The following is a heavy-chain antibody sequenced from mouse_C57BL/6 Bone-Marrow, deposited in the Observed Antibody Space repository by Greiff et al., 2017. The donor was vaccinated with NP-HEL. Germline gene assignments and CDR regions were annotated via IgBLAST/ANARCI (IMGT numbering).Heavy chain of an antibody. CDR2: IDPNSGGT. V-gene: IGHV1-72*01. CDR1: GYTFTSYW. Sequence: VQLQQPGAELVKPGASVKLSCKASGYTFTSYWMHWVKQRPGRGLGWIGRIDPNSGGTKYNEKFKSKATLTVDKPSSTAYMQLSSLTSEDSAVYYCARGGPRRGFAYWGQGTLVTVSA. J-gene: IGHJ3*01. CDR3: ARGGPRRGFAY.